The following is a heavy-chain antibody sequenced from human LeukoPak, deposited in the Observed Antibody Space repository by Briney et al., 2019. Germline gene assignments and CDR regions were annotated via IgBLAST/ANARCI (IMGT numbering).Heavy chain of an antibody. D-gene: IGHD6-13*01. V-gene: IGHV3-23*01. CDR2: ISASGGGS. CDR1: GFTFSSYA. Sequence: AGGSLRLSCAASGFTFSSYAMTWVRQAPGMGLEWVSVISASGGGSYYADSVKDRFTISRDNSKNTLYLQINSLRAEDTAVYFCAKGIAADGFVDSYIDCWGQGTSVTVSS. CDR3: AKGIAADGFVDSYIDC. J-gene: IGHJ4*02.